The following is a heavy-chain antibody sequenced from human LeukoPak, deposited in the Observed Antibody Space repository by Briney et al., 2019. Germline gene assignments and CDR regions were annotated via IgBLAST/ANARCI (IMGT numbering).Heavy chain of an antibody. CDR1: GLTFSRYW. J-gene: IGHJ6*03. CDR2: IKQDGSEK. CDR3: ASQSGYMDV. Sequence: GGSLRLSCAASGLTFSRYWMSWVRQAPGKGLEWVANIKQDGSEKYYVDSVKGRFTIPRDNAKDSLYLQMNSLRAEDTAVYYRASQSGYMDVWGKGTTVTVSS. V-gene: IGHV3-7*01.